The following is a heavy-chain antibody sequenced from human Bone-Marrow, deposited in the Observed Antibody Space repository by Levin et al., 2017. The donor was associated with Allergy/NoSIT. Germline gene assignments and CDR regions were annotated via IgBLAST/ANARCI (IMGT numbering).Heavy chain of an antibody. Sequence: GESLKISCAASGFSFREYWMNWVRQAPGKAPEWVANIKKDASEIYYVDSVKGRFTISRDNARNSLFLQMNSLRVEDTAIYYCARDSGWLHPDTFDVWGHGTMVTVSS. CDR1: GFSFREYW. V-gene: IGHV3-7*03. D-gene: IGHD5-24*01. J-gene: IGHJ3*01. CDR2: IKKDASEI. CDR3: ARDSGWLHPDTFDV.